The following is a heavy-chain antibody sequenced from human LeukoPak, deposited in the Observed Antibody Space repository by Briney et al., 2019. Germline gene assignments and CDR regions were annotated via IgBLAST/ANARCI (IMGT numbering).Heavy chain of an antibody. CDR2: ISYDGSNK. D-gene: IGHD3-10*01. CDR1: GFTFSSYG. J-gene: IGHJ4*02. Sequence: PGRSLRLSCAASGFTFSSYGMHWVRQAPGKGREGVAVISYDGSNKYYADSVKGRFTISRDNSKNTLYLQMNSLRAEDTAVYYCAKDLYGSGSLYLDYWGQGTLVTVSS. V-gene: IGHV3-30*18. CDR3: AKDLYGSGSLYLDY.